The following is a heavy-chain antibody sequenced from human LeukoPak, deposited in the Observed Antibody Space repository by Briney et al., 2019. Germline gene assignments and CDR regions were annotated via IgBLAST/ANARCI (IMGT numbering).Heavy chain of an antibody. D-gene: IGHD1-1*01. CDR2: IYSSGST. CDR3: ASTSGTTSQPFDY. V-gene: IGHV4-4*09. CDR1: GGSISSYY. Sequence: SETLSLTCTVSGGSISSYYWNWIRQPPGKGLEWIGYIYSSGSTNYNPSLKSRVTISLETSKNQFSLKLSSVTAADTAVYYSASTSGTTSQPFDYWGQGTLVTVSS. J-gene: IGHJ4*02.